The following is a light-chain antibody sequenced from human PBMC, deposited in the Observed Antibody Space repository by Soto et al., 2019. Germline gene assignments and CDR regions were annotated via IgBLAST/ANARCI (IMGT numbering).Light chain of an antibody. V-gene: IGKV1-5*01. CDR3: QQYYSDWT. J-gene: IGKJ1*01. CDR1: QSISGW. CDR2: EAS. Sequence: IQITQCPSTLSASVGDRVTITCRASQSISGWLAWYQQKPGTAPKLLIYEASNLESGVPSRLSGSGSGTEFTLTIRSLQPDDFATYYCQQYYSDWTFGQGTQVEIK.